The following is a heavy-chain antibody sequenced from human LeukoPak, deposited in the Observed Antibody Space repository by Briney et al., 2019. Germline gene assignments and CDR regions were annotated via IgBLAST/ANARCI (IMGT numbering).Heavy chain of an antibody. CDR2: IIPIFGTA. J-gene: IGHJ4*02. CDR3: ARDRDGDYLFDY. CDR1: GGTFSSYA. V-gene: IGHV1-69*05. D-gene: IGHD4-17*01. Sequence: GASVKVSCKASGGTFSSYAISWVRQAPGQGLEWMGRIIPIFGTANYAQKFQGRVTITTDESTSTAYMEVSSLRSEDTAVYYCARDRDGDYLFDYWGQGTLVTVSS.